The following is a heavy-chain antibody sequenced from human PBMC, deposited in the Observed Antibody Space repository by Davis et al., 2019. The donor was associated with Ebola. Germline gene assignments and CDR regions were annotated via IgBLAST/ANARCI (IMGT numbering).Heavy chain of an antibody. CDR2: ISHENDE. CDR1: GFTFSTQS. Sequence: PGGSLRLSCAASGFTFSTQSMHWVRQAPGKGLEWVAVISHENDEYYADSVKGRFTMSRDNSRKMAFLQMSSLGADDTAVYYCATGATYYYADWGQGTQVTVSS. J-gene: IGHJ4*02. V-gene: IGHV3-30-3*01. CDR3: ATGATYYYAD. D-gene: IGHD3-22*01.